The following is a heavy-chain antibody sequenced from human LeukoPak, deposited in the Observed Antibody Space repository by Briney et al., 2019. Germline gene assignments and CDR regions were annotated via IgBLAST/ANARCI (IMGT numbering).Heavy chain of an antibody. CDR2: INHGGST. Sequence: SETLSLTCAVSGGSFSGHYWNWIRQPPGKGLEWIGEINHGGSTNYNPSLKSRVTISVDTSKNQFSLKLSSVTAADTAVYYCARVGSSGWYLLDYWGQGTLVTVSS. J-gene: IGHJ4*02. V-gene: IGHV4-34*01. D-gene: IGHD6-19*01. CDR1: GGSFSGHY. CDR3: ARVGSSGWYLLDY.